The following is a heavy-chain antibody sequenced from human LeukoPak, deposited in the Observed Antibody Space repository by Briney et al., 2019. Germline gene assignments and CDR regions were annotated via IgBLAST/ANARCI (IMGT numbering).Heavy chain of an antibody. D-gene: IGHD1-26*01. V-gene: IGHV4-34*01. CDR3: ARDISQWELLGGYYFDY. CDR1: GASFSGYY. CDR2: INHSGST. J-gene: IGHJ4*02. Sequence: PSETLSLTCAVYGASFSGYYWSWIRQPPGKGLEWIGEINHSGSTNYNPSLKSRVTISVDTSKNQFSLKLSSVTAADTAVYYCARDISQWELLGGYYFDYWGQGTPVTVSS.